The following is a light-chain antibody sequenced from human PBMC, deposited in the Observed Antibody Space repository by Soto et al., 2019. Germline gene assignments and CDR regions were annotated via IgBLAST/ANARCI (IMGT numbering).Light chain of an antibody. Sequence: EIVLTQSPATLSLSPGERATLSCRASQSVSSYLAWYQQKPGQAPRLLIYDASNRATGIPARFRGSGSGTDFTLTISSLEPEDFAVYYCQQRSHWPPLTFGGGTKVEIK. J-gene: IGKJ4*01. V-gene: IGKV3-11*01. CDR3: QQRSHWPPLT. CDR1: QSVSSY. CDR2: DAS.